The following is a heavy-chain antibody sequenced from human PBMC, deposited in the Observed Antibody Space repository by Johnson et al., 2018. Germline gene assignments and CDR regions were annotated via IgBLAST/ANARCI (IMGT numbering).Heavy chain of an antibody. D-gene: IGHD2-15*01. CDR1: GFTFSSYD. CDR2: IGTAGDT. J-gene: IGHJ6*03. Sequence: VQLVQSGGGLVQPGGSLRLSCAASGFTFSSYDMHWVRQATGKGLEWVSAIGTAGDTYYPGSVKGRFTISRENAKNSLYLQMNSLRAGDTAVYYCARISGYWSGGSCSGNYYYRDVGGKGTTVTVSS. CDR3: ARISGYWSGGSCSGNYYYRDV. V-gene: IGHV3-13*01.